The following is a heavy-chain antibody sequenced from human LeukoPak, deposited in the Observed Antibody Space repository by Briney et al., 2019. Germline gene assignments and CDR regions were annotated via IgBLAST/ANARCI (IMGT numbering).Heavy chain of an antibody. CDR3: ARDACLYCSGVPYNWFDP. V-gene: IGHV3-21*01. CDR1: GFTFSSYS. J-gene: IGHJ5*02. D-gene: IGHD2-15*01. CDR2: ISSSSSYI. Sequence: GGCLRLSCAASGFTFSSYSMNWVRQAPGKGLEWVSSISSSSSYIYYADSVKGRFTISRDNAKNLLYLQMNSLRAEDTAVYYCARDACLYCSGVPYNWFDPWGQATLVTVSS.